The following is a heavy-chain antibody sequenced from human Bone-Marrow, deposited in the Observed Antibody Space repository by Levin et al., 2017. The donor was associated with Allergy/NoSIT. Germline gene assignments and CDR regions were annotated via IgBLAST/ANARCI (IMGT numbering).Heavy chain of an antibody. J-gene: IGHJ4*02. D-gene: IGHD2-15*01. V-gene: IGHV3-33*01. CDR3: ARDYCSGGSCPSD. Sequence: GESLKISCAASGFTFSSYGMHWVRQAPGKGLEWVAVIWYDGSNKYYADSVKGRFTISRDNSKNTLYLQMNSLRAEDTAVYYCARDYCSGGSCPSDWGQGTLVTVSS. CDR1: GFTFSSYG. CDR2: IWYDGSNK.